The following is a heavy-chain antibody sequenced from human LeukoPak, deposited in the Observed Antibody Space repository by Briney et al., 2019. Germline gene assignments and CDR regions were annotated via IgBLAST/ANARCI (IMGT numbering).Heavy chain of an antibody. Sequence: GASVKVSCKASGYTFTSYDINWVRQATGQGLEWMGWMNPNSGNTGYAQKFQGRVTMTRNTSISTAYMELSSLRSEDTAVYYCAQGDSSGYAFDPWGQGTLVTVSS. CDR1: GYTFTSYD. V-gene: IGHV1-8*01. CDR2: MNPNSGNT. CDR3: AQGDSSGYAFDP. J-gene: IGHJ5*02. D-gene: IGHD3-22*01.